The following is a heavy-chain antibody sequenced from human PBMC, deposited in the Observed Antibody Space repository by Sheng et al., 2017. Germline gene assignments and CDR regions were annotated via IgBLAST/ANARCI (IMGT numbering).Heavy chain of an antibody. CDR3: ACEESSIAFRPINYFDY. CDR2: IIPIFGTA. D-gene: IGHD6-6*01. CDR1: GGTFSSYA. V-gene: IGHV1-69*13. J-gene: IGHJ4*02. Sequence: QVQLVQSGAEVKKPGSSVKVSCKASGGTFSSYAISWVRQAPGQGLEWMGGIIPIFGTANYAQKFQGRVTITADESTSTAYMELSSLRSEDTAVYYCACEESSIAFRPINYFDYWGQGTLVTVSS.